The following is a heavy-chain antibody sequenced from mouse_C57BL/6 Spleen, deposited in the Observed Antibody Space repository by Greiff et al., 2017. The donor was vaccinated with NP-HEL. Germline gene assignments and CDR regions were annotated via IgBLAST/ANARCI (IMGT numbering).Heavy chain of an antibody. V-gene: IGHV1-19*01. CDR2: INPYNGGT. D-gene: IGHD2-4*01. CDR3: ARIDYGGDGYAMDY. J-gene: IGHJ4*01. Sequence: EVKLMESGPVLVKPGASVKMSCKASGYTFTDYYMNWVKQSHGTSLEWIGVINPYNGGTSYNQKFKGKATLTVDTSSSPAYMELNSLTSEGSAVYYCARIDYGGDGYAMDYWGQGTSVTVSS. CDR1: GYTFTDYY.